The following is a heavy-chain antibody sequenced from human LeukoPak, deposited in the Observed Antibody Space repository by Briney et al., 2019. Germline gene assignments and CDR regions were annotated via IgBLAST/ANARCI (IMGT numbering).Heavy chain of an antibody. Sequence: GGSLRLSCLASGFTFSNSWMTWVRQAPGKGLEWVSAISGSGGSTYYADSVKGRFTISRDNSKNTLYLQMNSLRAEDTAVYYCGRDYSSGWNDYWGQGALVTVSS. CDR1: GFTFSNSW. D-gene: IGHD6-19*01. V-gene: IGHV3-23*01. CDR3: GRDYSSGWNDY. CDR2: ISGSGGST. J-gene: IGHJ4*02.